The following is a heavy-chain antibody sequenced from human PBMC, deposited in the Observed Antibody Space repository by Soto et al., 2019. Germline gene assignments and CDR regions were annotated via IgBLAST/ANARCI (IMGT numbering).Heavy chain of an antibody. CDR1: GGSISSYY. CDR3: ARGKEYYYDSSGYYH. V-gene: IGHV4-59*01. J-gene: IGHJ5*02. CDR2: IYYSGST. Sequence: QVQLQESGPGLVKPSETLSLTCTVSGGSISSYYWSWIRQPPGKGLEWIGYIYYSGSTNYNPSLKSRVTISVDTSKNQFSLKLSSVTAADTAVYYCARGKEYYYDSSGYYHWGQGTLVTVSS. D-gene: IGHD3-22*01.